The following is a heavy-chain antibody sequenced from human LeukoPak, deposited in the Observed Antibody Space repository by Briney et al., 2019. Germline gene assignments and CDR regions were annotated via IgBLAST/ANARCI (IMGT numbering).Heavy chain of an antibody. CDR3: ARGRLPGFAVAHRGEYYYGMDV. D-gene: IGHD6-19*01. Sequence: SETLSLTCAVRGEGYYWSWIRQPPGKGLEWIGEITHSGSTNYNPSLKSRVTISIDKSNNHFSLILGSVTAADTAIYYCARGRLPGFAVAHRGEYYYGMDVWAQGTTVTVSS. CDR2: ITHSGST. V-gene: IGHV4-34*01. J-gene: IGHJ6*02. CDR1: GEGYY.